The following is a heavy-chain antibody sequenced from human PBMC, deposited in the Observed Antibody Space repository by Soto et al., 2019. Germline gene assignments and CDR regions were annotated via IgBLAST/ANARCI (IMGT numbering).Heavy chain of an antibody. CDR3: ATASSSGHTNWFAP. J-gene: IGHJ5*02. Sequence: APVKVSCKTSGYIFTDYFIHWVRQAPGQGLEWMGWINPTGGATNYAQKFQGRVTMTRDTSISTAYMELSSLRSDDTAIYHCATASSSGHTNWFAPWGQGTFVTVSS. CDR1: GYIFTDYF. D-gene: IGHD6-19*01. CDR2: INPTGGAT. V-gene: IGHV1-2*02.